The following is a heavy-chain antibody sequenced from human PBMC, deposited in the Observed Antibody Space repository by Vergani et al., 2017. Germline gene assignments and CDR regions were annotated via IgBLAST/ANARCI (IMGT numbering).Heavy chain of an antibody. Sequence: EVQLVESGGGLVQPGGSLKLSCAASGFTFSGSAMHWVRQASGKGLEWVGRIRSKANSYATAYAASVKGRFTISRDDSKNTAFLQMNSLKTEDTAVYYGTCSGGSCDRFDPWCQGTLVTVSS. CDR2: IRSKANSYAT. CDR1: GFTFSGSA. V-gene: IGHV3-73*01. D-gene: IGHD2-15*01. CDR3: TCSGGSCDRFDP. J-gene: IGHJ5*02.